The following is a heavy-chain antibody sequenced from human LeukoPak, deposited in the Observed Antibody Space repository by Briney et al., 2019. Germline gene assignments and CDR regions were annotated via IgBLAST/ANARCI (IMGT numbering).Heavy chain of an antibody. CDR3: ATSQSSVAGILGD. Sequence: PGGSLRLSCAASGFTFSDYFMTWIRQAPGKGLEWVSYISGSGSNEYYADSVRGRFTISRDNAKNSLYLQMNSLRVEDTAVYYCATSQSSVAGILGDWGQGTLVTVSS. D-gene: IGHD6-19*01. V-gene: IGHV3-11*04. J-gene: IGHJ4*02. CDR2: ISGSGSNE. CDR1: GFTFSDYF.